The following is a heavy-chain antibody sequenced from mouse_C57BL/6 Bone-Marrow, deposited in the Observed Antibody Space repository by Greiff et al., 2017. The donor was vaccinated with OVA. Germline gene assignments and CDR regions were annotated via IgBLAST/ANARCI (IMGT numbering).Heavy chain of an antibody. CDR3: ARYAYGYFDY. J-gene: IGHJ2*01. D-gene: IGHD1-1*01. Sequence: VQVVESGPGLVAPSQSLSITCTVSGFSLTSYGVDWVRQSPGKGLEWLGVIWGVGSTNYNSALKSRLSISKENSKSKVFLKMNSLQTDDTAMYYCARYAYGYFDYWGQGTTLTVSS. CDR1: GFSLTSYG. CDR2: IWGVGST. V-gene: IGHV2-6*01.